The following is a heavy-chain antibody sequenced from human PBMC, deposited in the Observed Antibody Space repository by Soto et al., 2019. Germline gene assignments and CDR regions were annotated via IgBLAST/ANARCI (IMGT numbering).Heavy chain of an antibody. V-gene: IGHV3-30*18. CDR1: GFTFSSYG. CDR3: AKDRGGNYYDSSGSPAYFDY. J-gene: IGHJ4*02. D-gene: IGHD3-22*01. Sequence: PXGSLRLCCAASGFTFSSYGMHWVRQAPGKGLEWVAVISYDGSNKYYADSVKGRFTISRDNFKNTLYLQMNSLRAEDTAVYYCAKDRGGNYYDSSGSPAYFDYWGQGTLVTAPQ. CDR2: ISYDGSNK.